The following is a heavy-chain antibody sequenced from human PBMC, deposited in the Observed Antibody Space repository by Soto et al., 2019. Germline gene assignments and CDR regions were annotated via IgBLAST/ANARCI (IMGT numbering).Heavy chain of an antibody. CDR2: ISAYNGNT. D-gene: IGHD3-3*01. CDR1: GYTFTSYG. CDR3: ARVRFLEWSTYYYGMDV. J-gene: IGHJ6*02. V-gene: IGHV1-18*01. Sequence: ASVKVSCKASGYTFTSYGISWVRQAPGQGLEWMGWISAYNGNTNYAQKLQGRVTMTTGTSTSTAYMELRSLRSDDTAVYYCARVRFLEWSTYYYGMDVWGQGTTVTSP.